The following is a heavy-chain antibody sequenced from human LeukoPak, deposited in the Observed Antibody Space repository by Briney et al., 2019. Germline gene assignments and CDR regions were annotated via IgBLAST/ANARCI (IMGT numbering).Heavy chain of an antibody. V-gene: IGHV4-59*12. CDR1: DDSITIYY. CDR2: IDHTGST. D-gene: IGHD3-22*01. J-gene: IGHJ5*02. Sequence: SETLSLTCTVSDDSITIYYWTWIRQPPGKGLEWIGYIDHTGSTNYNPSLNSRVTISRDTSKNQFSLKLSSVTAADTAVYYCARRNFRGYYYDSSGYYSAWGQGTLVTVSS. CDR3: ARRNFRGYYYDSSGYYSA.